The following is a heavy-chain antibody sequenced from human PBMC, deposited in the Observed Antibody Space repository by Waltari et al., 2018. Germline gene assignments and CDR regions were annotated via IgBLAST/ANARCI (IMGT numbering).Heavy chain of an antibody. V-gene: IGHV4-4*02. CDR1: GDSRSSKNF. CDR2: VHRNGRT. D-gene: IGHD2-15*01. J-gene: IGHJ4*02. CDR3: ARDRGRGLYLDS. Sequence: QLQLQQSGPGLVKPSVSLSLTCAVSGDSRSSKNFWSWVRQSPGKGLEWIGQVHRNGRTNNNPTLASRGTISIDTSNNQFSLRMPSPTAADTAMYYCARDRGRGLYLDSWGQGTLVSVSP.